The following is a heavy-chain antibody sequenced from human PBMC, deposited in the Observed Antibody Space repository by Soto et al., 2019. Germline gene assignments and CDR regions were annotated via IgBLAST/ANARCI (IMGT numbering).Heavy chain of an antibody. V-gene: IGHV4-30-4*01. CDR2: IYYSGTT. CDR3: ARDYASGSGPEY. CDR1: GGSITSGDYY. J-gene: IGHJ4*02. D-gene: IGHD3-10*01. Sequence: SETLSLTWTVSGGSITSGDYYWSWIRQPPGKGLEWIGYIYYSGTTYYSPSLKSRVTISADRSRNQFSLKLNSVTAADTAVYYCARDYASGSGPEYWGQGTLVTVSS.